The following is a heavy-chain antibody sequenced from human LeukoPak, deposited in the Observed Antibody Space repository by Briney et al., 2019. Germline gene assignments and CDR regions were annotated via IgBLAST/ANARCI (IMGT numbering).Heavy chain of an antibody. V-gene: IGHV4-59*08. CDR3: ARLPNSYYDFWSGYYNGGHFDY. Sequence: SEALSLTCTVSGGSISSYYWSWIRQPPGKGLEWIGYIYYSGSTNYNPSLKSRVTISVDTSKNQFSLKLSSVTAADTAVYYCARLPNSYYDFWSGYYNGGHFDYWGQGTLVTVSS. J-gene: IGHJ4*02. CDR2: IYYSGST. D-gene: IGHD3-3*01. CDR1: GGSISSYY.